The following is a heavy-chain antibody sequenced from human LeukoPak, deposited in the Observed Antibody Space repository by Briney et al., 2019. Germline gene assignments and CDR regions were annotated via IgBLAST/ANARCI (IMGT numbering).Heavy chain of an antibody. D-gene: IGHD3-3*01. CDR3: ARPYKELRFLEWPRVAFDI. CDR1: GGSISSSSYY. J-gene: IGHJ3*02. V-gene: IGHV4-39*01. CDR2: IYYSGST. Sequence: KPSETLSLTCTVSGGSISSSSYYWGWIRQPPGKGLEWIGSIYYSGSTYYNPSLKSRVTISVDTSKNQFSLKLSSVTAADTAVYYCARPYKELRFLEWPRVAFDIWGQGTMVTVSS.